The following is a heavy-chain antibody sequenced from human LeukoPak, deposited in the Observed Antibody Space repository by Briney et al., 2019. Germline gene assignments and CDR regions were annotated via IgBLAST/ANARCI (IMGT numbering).Heavy chain of an antibody. CDR2: ISWNSGSI. V-gene: IGHV3-9*03. Sequence: GGSLRLSCAASGFTFDDYAMHWVRQAPGKGLEWVSGISWNSGSIGYADSVKGRFTVSRDNAKNSLYLQMNSLRAEDMALYYCAKDISAVAGPFDYWGQGTLVTVSS. J-gene: IGHJ4*02. CDR1: GFTFDDYA. D-gene: IGHD6-19*01. CDR3: AKDISAVAGPFDY.